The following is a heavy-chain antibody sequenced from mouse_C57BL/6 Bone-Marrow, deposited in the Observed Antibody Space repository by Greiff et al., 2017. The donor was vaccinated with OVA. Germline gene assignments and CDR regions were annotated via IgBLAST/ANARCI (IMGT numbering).Heavy chain of an antibody. J-gene: IGHJ2*01. V-gene: IGHV1-78*01. CDR1: GYTFTDHT. Sequence: VQLKQSDAELVKPGASVKISCKASGYTFTDHTIHWMKQRPEQGLEWIGYIYPRDGSTTYNEKFKGKATLTADKSSSTAYMQLNSLTSEDSAVYFCARSRFYYGNSFYFDYWGQGTTLTVSS. CDR3: ARSRFYYGNSFYFDY. CDR2: IYPRDGST. D-gene: IGHD2-1*01.